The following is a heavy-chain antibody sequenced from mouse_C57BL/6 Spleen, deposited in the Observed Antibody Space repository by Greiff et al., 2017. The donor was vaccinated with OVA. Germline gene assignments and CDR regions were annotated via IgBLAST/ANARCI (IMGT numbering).Heavy chain of an antibody. CDR1: GFTFSDYY. CDR2: INYDGSST. CDR3: ARERIYDGYYGNYFDY. D-gene: IGHD2-3*01. Sequence: EVQLVESEGGLVQPGSSMKLSCTASGFTFSDYYMAWVRQVPEKGLEWVANINYDGSSTYYLDSLKSRFIISRDNAKNILYLQMSSLKSEDTATYYCARERIYDGYYGNYFDYWGQGTTLTVSS. J-gene: IGHJ2*01. V-gene: IGHV5-16*01.